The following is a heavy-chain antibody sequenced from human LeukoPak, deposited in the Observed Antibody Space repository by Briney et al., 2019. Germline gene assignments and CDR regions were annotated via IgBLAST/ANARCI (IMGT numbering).Heavy chain of an antibody. CDR3: ARGTDQWFGETPYYFDS. Sequence: GGSLRLSCAASGFTFSSYAMSWVRQAPGKGLECISGFSGSGGSTYYADSVKGRFTISRDNSKNTLYLQMNSLRAEDTAVYYCARGTDQWFGETPYYFDSWGQGTLVTVSS. CDR1: GFTFSSYA. D-gene: IGHD3-10*01. V-gene: IGHV3-23*01. CDR2: FSGSGGST. J-gene: IGHJ4*02.